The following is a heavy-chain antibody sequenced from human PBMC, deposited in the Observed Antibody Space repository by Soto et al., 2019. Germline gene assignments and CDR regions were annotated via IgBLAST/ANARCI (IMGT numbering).Heavy chain of an antibody. J-gene: IGHJ6*01. Sequence: PSETLSLTCTVSGGSVSSGSYYWSWIRQPPGKGLEWIGYIYYSGSTNYNPSLKSRVTISVDASKNQFSLKLSSVTAADAAVYYCARATGYCSRTSCYKRSNQNPDYYYGMDVWGQGTTVNVS. CDR2: IYYSGST. CDR3: ARATGYCSRTSCYKRSNQNPDYYYGMDV. V-gene: IGHV4-61*01. CDR1: GGSVSSGSYY. D-gene: IGHD2-2*02.